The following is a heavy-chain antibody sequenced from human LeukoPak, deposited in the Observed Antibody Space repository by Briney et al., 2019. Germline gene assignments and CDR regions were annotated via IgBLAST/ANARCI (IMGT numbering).Heavy chain of an antibody. D-gene: IGHD5-24*01. CDR2: INPNSGGT. CDR3: ARDQGDGYTMSLGY. CDR1: GYTFTSYG. Sequence: GASVKVSCKASGYTFTSYGISWVRQAPGQGLEWMGWINPNSGGTNYAQKFQGRVTMTRDTSISTAYMELSRLRSDDTAVYYCARDQGDGYTMSLGYWGQGTLVTVSS. V-gene: IGHV1-2*02. J-gene: IGHJ4*02.